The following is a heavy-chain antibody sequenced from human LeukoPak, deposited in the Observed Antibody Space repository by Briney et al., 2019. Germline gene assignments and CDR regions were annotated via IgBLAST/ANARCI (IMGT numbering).Heavy chain of an antibody. Sequence: PGRSLRLSCAASGFTFSSYGMHWVRQAPGKGLEWVAVISYDGSNKYYADSVKGRFTISRDNSKNTLYLQMNSLRAEDTAVYYCAKVDPSGPTSKYGMDVWGQGTTVTVSS. D-gene: IGHD2-15*01. CDR2: ISYDGSNK. V-gene: IGHV3-30*18. J-gene: IGHJ6*02. CDR1: GFTFSSYG. CDR3: AKVDPSGPTSKYGMDV.